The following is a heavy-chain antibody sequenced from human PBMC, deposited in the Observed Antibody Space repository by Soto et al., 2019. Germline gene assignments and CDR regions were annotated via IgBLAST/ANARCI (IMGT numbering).Heavy chain of an antibody. J-gene: IGHJ4*02. CDR1: GGSISSYY. D-gene: IGHD3-10*01. V-gene: IGHV4-59*08. CDR2: IYYSGST. Sequence: QVQLQESGPGLVKPSETLSLTCTVSGGSISSYYWSWIRQPPGKGLEWIGYIYYSGSTNYNPSLKSRVTLSVDTSKTHFSLKLNSMTAADPAVYYCARHNYGSGSTYFDYWGQGTLVTVSS. CDR3: ARHNYGSGSTYFDY.